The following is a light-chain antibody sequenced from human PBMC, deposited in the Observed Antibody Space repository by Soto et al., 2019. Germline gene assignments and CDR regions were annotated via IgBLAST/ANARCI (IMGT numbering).Light chain of an antibody. CDR2: SNN. CDR3: AAWDDSLDGDV. V-gene: IGLV1-44*01. J-gene: IGLJ1*01. CDR1: SSNIGSNT. Sequence: QSVLTQPPSASGTPGQRVTISCSGSSSNIGSNTVNWYQQLPGTAPKLLIYSNNQRPSGVPARFSGSKSGTSASLAISGRQSEDEADYYCAAWDDSLDGDVFGAGTKVTVL.